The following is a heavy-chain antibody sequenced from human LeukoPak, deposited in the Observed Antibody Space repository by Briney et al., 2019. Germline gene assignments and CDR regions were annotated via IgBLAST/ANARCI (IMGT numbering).Heavy chain of an antibody. J-gene: IGHJ4*02. V-gene: IGHV3-30*03. D-gene: IGHD5-12*01. CDR3: TTKVIRGNSGDDYDD. CDR1: GVTFSNYG. Sequence: PGGSLRLSCAASGVTFSNYGMHWVRQAPGKGLEWVALISSNGNDKLYGDSVKGRFTISRDDSKSTLYLQMNSLRVEATAVYYCTTKVIRGNSGDDYDDWGQGTLVTVSS. CDR2: ISSNGNDK.